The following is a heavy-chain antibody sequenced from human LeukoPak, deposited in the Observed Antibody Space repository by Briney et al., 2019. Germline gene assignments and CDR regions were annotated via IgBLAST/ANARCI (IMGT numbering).Heavy chain of an antibody. Sequence: GGSLRLSCAASGFTFSSNYMSWVRQAPGKGLEGVSVIYSGGSTYYSDSVKGRFTISRDNSKNTLYLQMNSLRAEDTAVYYCARDWGYGDYAFDYWGQGTLVTVSS. CDR3: ARDWGYGDYAFDY. V-gene: IGHV3-66*01. CDR1: GFTFSSNY. D-gene: IGHD4-17*01. J-gene: IGHJ4*02. CDR2: IYSGGST.